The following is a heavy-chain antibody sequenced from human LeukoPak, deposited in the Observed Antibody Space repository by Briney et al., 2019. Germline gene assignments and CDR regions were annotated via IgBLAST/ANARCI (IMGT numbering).Heavy chain of an antibody. D-gene: IGHD3-22*01. CDR3: ARAGYYYDSSGYFYFDY. Sequence: SETLSLTCAVYGGSFSGNYWSWIRHPPAQGLGWIGEINNSGSTNYNTYLKTRVPISVETATTQFPLNLTSVPPADTAVYYCARAGYYYDSSGYFYFDYWGQGTLVTVSS. J-gene: IGHJ4*02. CDR1: GGSFSGNY. CDR2: INNSGST. V-gene: IGHV4-34*01.